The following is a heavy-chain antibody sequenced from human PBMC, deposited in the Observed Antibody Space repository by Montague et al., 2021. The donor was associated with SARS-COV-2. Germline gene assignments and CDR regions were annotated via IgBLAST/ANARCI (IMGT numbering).Heavy chain of an antibody. V-gene: IGHV3-66*02. CDR3: ARLNGGSYRFDY. CDR2: IYSGGST. J-gene: IGHJ4*02. Sequence: SLRLSCAASGFTVSSNYMSWVRQAPGKGLEWASVIYSGGSTYYADSVKGRFTISRDNSKNTLYLQMNSLRAEDTAVYYCARLNGGSYRFDYWGQGTLVTVSS. D-gene: IGHD1-26*01. CDR1: GFTVSSNY.